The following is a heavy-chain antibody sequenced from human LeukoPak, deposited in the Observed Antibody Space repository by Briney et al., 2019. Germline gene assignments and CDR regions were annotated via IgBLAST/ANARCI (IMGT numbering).Heavy chain of an antibody. CDR1: GYTFTSYG. V-gene: IGHV1-18*04. CDR3: SREWAQSLDY. CDR2: ISAYNGNT. Sequence: ASVKVSCKTSGYTFTSYGISWVRQAPGQKHEWMGWISAYNGNTNYAQKLQGRVTMTTDTSTSTAYMELRSLRSEDTAIYFCSREWAQSLDYWGQGTLVTVSS. J-gene: IGHJ4*02.